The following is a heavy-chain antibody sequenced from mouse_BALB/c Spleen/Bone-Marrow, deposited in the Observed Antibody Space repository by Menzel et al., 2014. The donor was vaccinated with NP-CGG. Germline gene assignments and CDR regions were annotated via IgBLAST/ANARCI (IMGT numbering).Heavy chain of an antibody. J-gene: IGHJ4*01. CDR2: ISNGGGST. CDR1: GFTFSDYY. Sequence: EVHLVESGGGLVQPGGSLKLSCATSGFTFSDYYMYWVRQTPEKRLEWVAYISNGGGSTYYPDTVKGRFTISRVNAKNTLYLQMSRLKSEDTAMYYCARPTIYYDYDGYAMDYWGQGTSVTVSS. V-gene: IGHV5-12*02. CDR3: ARPTIYYDYDGYAMDY. D-gene: IGHD2-4*01.